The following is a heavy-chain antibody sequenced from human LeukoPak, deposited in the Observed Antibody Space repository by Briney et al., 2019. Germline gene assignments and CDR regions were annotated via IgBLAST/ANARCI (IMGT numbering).Heavy chain of an antibody. J-gene: IGHJ6*02. V-gene: IGHV4-59*08. CDR1: GDSISSYY. CDR2: IYYSGST. Sequence: PSETLSLTCTVSGDSISSYYWSWIRQPPGKGLEWIGYIYYSGSTNYNPSLKSRVTISVDTSKNQFSLKVSSVTAADTAVYYCARLVRGVIPFYYYYGMDVWGQGTTITVSS. D-gene: IGHD3-10*01. CDR3: ARLVRGVIPFYYYYGMDV.